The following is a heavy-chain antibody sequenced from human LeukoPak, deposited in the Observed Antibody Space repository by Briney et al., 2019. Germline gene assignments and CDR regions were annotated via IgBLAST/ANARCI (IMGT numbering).Heavy chain of an antibody. CDR2: INPNSGGT. Sequence: ASVNVSCKASGYTFTGYYMHWVRQAPGQGLEWMGWINPNSGGTNYAQKFQGRVTMTRDTSISTAYMELSRLRSDDTAVYYCARDNHPGYYYDSSGYSGGCDYWGQGTLVTVSS. J-gene: IGHJ4*02. CDR1: GYTFTGYY. CDR3: ARDNHPGYYYDSSGYSGGCDY. V-gene: IGHV1-2*02. D-gene: IGHD3-22*01.